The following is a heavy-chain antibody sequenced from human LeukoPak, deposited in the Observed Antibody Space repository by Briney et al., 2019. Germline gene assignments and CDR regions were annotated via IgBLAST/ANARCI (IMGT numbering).Heavy chain of an antibody. D-gene: IGHD6-19*01. CDR1: GYTFTGYY. CDR3: ARGTYSSGWYLDWFDP. Sequence: VASVKVSCKASGYTFTGYYMHWVRQAPGQGLEWMGRINPNSGGTNYAQKFQGRVTITADESTSTAYMELSSLRSEDTAVYYCARGTYSSGWYLDWFDPWGQGTLVTVSS. J-gene: IGHJ5*02. CDR2: INPNSGGT. V-gene: IGHV1-2*06.